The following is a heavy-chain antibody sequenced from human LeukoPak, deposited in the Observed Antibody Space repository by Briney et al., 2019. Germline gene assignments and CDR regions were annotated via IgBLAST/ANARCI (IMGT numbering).Heavy chain of an antibody. D-gene: IGHD2-15*01. CDR2: IYVREST. CDR1: GGSISSGGYS. V-gene: IGHV4-30-2*01. Sequence: SETLSLTCAVSGGSISSGGYSWSWIRQPPGKGLEWIGYIYVRESTYYNPSLKSRVTISVDRSKNQFSLKLSSVTAADTAVYYCARGGFGYCSGGSCYPRHWYFDLWGRGTLVTVSS. CDR3: ARGGFGYCSGGSCYPRHWYFDL. J-gene: IGHJ2*01.